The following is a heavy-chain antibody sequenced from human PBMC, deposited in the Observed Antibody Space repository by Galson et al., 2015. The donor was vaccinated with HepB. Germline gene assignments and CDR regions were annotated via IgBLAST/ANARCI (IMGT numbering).Heavy chain of an antibody. J-gene: IGHJ6*03. D-gene: IGHD7-27*01. CDR2: ISSSGSTI. V-gene: IGHV3-11*01. Sequence: SLRLSCAASGFTFSDYYMSWLRQAPGKGLEWVSYISSSGSTIYYADSVKGRFTISRDNAKNSLYLQMNSLRAEDTAVYYCARENRLTGDEYYYYYMDVWGKGTTVTVSS. CDR3: ARENRLTGDEYYYYYMDV. CDR1: GFTFSDYY.